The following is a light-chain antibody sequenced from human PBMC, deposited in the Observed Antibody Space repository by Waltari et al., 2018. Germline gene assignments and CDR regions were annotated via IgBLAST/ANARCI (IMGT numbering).Light chain of an antibody. CDR3: QQYNIYSGT. V-gene: IGKV1-5*03. CDR2: QAS. CDR1: HGVNSW. J-gene: IGKJ1*01. Sequence: DIQMTQAPSTLSASVGNRVSIPCRASHGVNSWLAWYQQKPGKAPKLLIYQASVLQSGVPPRFSGSGIGTDFTLTINSLQPDDFATYYCQQYNIYSGTFGQGTTV.